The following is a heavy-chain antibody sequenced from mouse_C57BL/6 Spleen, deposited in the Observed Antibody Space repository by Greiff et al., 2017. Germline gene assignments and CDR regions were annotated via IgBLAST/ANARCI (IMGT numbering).Heavy chain of an antibody. CDR1: GYTFTSYW. CDR3: ARREVDWYFDV. V-gene: IGHV1-69*01. Sequence: QVQLQQPGAELVMPGASVKLSCKASGYTFTSYWMHWVKQRPGQGLEWIGEIDPSDSYTNYNQKFKGKSTLTVDKSSSTAYMQLSSLTSEDSAVYYCARREVDWYFDVWGTGTTVTVAS. J-gene: IGHJ1*03. CDR2: IDPSDSYT. D-gene: IGHD1-1*01.